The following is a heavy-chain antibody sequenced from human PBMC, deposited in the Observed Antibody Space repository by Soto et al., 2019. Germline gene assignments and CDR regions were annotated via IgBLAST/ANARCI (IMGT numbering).Heavy chain of an antibody. J-gene: IGHJ4*02. Sequence: GESLKISCQGSGYSFTSYWIGWVRQMPGKGLEWMGIIYPGDSDTRYSPSFQGQVTISADKSISTAYLQWSSLKASDTAMYYCARRGKLLLHHYDFWSCYPYYFDYWGQGTLVTVSS. CDR3: ARRGKLLLHHYDFWSCYPYYFDY. D-gene: IGHD3-3*01. V-gene: IGHV5-51*01. CDR1: GYSFTSYW. CDR2: IYPGDSDT.